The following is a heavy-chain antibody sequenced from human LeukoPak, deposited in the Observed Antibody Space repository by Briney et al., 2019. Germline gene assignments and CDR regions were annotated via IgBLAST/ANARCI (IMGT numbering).Heavy chain of an antibody. CDR3: ARGSIAVAGTPGDYYYYGMDV. V-gene: IGHV3-13*01. J-gene: IGHJ6*02. D-gene: IGHD6-19*01. CDR1: GFTFSSYD. Sequence: GGSLRLSCAASGFTFSSYDMHWVRQATGKGLEWVSAIGTAGDTYYPGSVKGRFTISRENAKNSLYLQMNSLRAGDTVVYYCARGSIAVAGTPGDYYYYGMDVWGQGTTVTVSS. CDR2: IGTAGDT.